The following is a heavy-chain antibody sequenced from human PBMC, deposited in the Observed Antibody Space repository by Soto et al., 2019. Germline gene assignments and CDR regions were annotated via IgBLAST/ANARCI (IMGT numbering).Heavy chain of an antibody. Sequence: PGGSLRLSCTASGFTFSDSWLAWARKVPGKGPGWVGNINLDGSGKNYVDSVKGRFTISRDNAKNSLYLQMNSLRAEATAVYYFAGHARDSWGQGTTVTVSS. CDR1: GFTFSDSW. J-gene: IGHJ6*02. V-gene: IGHV3-7*01. CDR3: AGHARDS. CDR2: INLDGSGK.